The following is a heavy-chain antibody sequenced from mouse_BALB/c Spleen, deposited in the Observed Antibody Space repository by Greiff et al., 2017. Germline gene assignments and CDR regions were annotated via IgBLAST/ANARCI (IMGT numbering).Heavy chain of an antibody. CDR1: GYSITSDYA. D-gene: IGHD2-2*01. V-gene: IGHV3-2*02. CDR2: ISYSGST. Sequence: EVKLQESGPGLVKPSQSLSLTCTVTGYSITSDYAWNWIRQFPGNKLEWMGYISYSGSTSYDPSLKSRISITRDTSKNQFFLQLNSVTTEDTATYYCARYGYDADYYAMDYWGQGTSVTVSS. J-gene: IGHJ4*01. CDR3: ARYGYDADYYAMDY.